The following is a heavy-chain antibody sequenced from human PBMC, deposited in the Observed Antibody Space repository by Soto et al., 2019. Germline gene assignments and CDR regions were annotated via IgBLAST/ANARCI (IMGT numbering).Heavy chain of an antibody. D-gene: IGHD3-9*01. CDR2: IYHSGST. CDR1: GGSISSGGYS. V-gene: IGHV4-30-2*01. Sequence: NPSETLSLTCSVSGGSISSGGYSWSWIRQPPGKGLEWIGYIYHSGSTYYNPSLKSRVTISVDKSNNQFSLELRAVTAADTAVYYCSRDDSDWFFNWGRRTLVTVSS. CDR3: SRDDSDWFFN. J-gene: IGHJ4*02.